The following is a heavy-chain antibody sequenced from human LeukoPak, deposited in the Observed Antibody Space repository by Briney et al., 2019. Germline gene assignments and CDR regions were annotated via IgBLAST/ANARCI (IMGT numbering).Heavy chain of an antibody. CDR3: ATSWGPDTSAFRWGRDGMDV. CDR2: ISKSGDHT. Sequence: GGSLRLSCAVSGLTLNNYAMSWVRQAPGKGLEWVSAISKSGDHTYYAASAKGRFTIYRDNSKNTQYLQMNSLRAEDTAVYYCATSWGPDTSAFRWGRDGMDVWGQGTTVIVS. J-gene: IGHJ6*02. CDR1: GLTLNNYA. D-gene: IGHD3-16*01. V-gene: IGHV3-23*01.